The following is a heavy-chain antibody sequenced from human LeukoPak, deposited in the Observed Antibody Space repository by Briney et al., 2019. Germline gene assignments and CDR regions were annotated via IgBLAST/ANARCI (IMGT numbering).Heavy chain of an antibody. V-gene: IGHV3-30-3*01. D-gene: IGHD2-8*01. J-gene: IGHJ4*02. CDR1: GFTFSSYA. CDR2: ISYDGSNK. CDR3: ASILGYCTNGVCSDY. Sequence: PGGSLRLSCAASGFTFSSYAMSWVRQAPGKGLEWVAVISYDGSNKYYADSVKGRFTISRDNSKNTLYLQMNSLRAEDTAVYYCASILGYCTNGVCSDYWGQGTLVTVSS.